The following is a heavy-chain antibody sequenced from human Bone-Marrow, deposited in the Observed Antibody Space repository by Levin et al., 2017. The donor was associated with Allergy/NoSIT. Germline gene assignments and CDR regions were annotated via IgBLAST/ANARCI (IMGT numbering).Heavy chain of an antibody. J-gene: IGHJ5*02. V-gene: IGHV5-51*01. CDR3: ARSHNWFDP. CDR1: GYRFTSHW. Sequence: KVSCKASGYRFTSHWIGWVRQMPGKGLEWMGIINPDDSDVRYSPSFRGQVIISADKYISTAYLHWNSLKASDTAMYHCARSHNWFDPWGQGTLVTVSA. CDR2: INPDDSDV.